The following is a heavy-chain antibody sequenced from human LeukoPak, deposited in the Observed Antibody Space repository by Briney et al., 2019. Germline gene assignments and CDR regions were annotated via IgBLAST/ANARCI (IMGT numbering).Heavy chain of an antibody. CDR3: ARGSTYYYGSGSYSGSYYYGMDV. CDR1: GGSFSGYY. V-gene: IGHV4-34*01. CDR2: INHSGST. Sequence: SETLSLTCAVYGGSFSGYYWSWIRQPPGKGLEWIGEINHSGSTNYNPSLKSRVTISVDTSKNQFSLKLSSVTAADTAVYYCARGSTYYYGSGSYSGSYYYGMDVWGKGTTVTVSS. J-gene: IGHJ6*04. D-gene: IGHD3-10*01.